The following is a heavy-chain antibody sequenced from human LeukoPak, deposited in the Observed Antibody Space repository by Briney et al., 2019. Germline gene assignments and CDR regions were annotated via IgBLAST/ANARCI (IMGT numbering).Heavy chain of an antibody. CDR2: ISYDGSNK. Sequence: GRSLRLSCAASGFTFSSYGMHWVRQAPGKGLEWVAVISYDGSNKYYADSVKGRFTISRDNSQNTLYLQMNSLRAEDTAVYYCARGWLPDFDYWGQGTLVTVSS. D-gene: IGHD5-12*01. J-gene: IGHJ4*02. V-gene: IGHV3-30*03. CDR1: GFTFSSYG. CDR3: ARGWLPDFDY.